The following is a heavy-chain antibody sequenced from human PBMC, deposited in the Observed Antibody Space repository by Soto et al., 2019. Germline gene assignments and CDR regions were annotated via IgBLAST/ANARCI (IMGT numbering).Heavy chain of an antibody. J-gene: IGHJ4*02. CDR1: GYRFTSSW. D-gene: IGHD1-1*01. Sequence: GESLKISCKASGYRFTSSWIGWVRQMPGKGLEWMGIIYPGDSDTRYRPSFQGQVTISADKSSSTAYLQWNSLQASDTAMYYCARLPGIVAPGTVFLDNWGQGTMVTVSS. V-gene: IGHV5-51*01. CDR3: ARLPGIVAPGTVFLDN. CDR2: IYPGDSDT.